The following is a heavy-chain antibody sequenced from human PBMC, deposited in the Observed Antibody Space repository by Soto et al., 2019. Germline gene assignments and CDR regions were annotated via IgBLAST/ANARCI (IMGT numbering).Heavy chain of an antibody. Sequence: QVQLVQSGAEMKEPGSSVKVSCKTSGGTFSSSAISWLRQAPGQGLEWMGGIIPLFRTPDYAQKFQGRVTIAADESTITAYRELSSLRSEDTAVYYCARDNDRLQLGGNYYYILDVWGQGTTITVSS. D-gene: IGHD4-4*01. J-gene: IGHJ6*02. V-gene: IGHV1-69*12. CDR2: IIPLFRTP. CDR1: GGTFSSSA. CDR3: ARDNDRLQLGGNYYYILDV.